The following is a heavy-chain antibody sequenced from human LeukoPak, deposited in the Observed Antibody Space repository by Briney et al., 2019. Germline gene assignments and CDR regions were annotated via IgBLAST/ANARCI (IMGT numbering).Heavy chain of an antibody. J-gene: IGHJ4*02. CDR2: IYISGST. D-gene: IGHD3-22*01. CDR1: GGSISSYY. CDR3: ARESSLHYYDNSGYYPYYFDY. Sequence: SETLSLTCTVSGGSISSYYWTWIRQPAGKGLEWVGHIYISGSTNYNPSLKSRVTMSVDTSKNQSSLKLSSVTAADTAVYYCARESSLHYYDNSGYYPYYFDYWGQGTLVTVSS. V-gene: IGHV4-4*07.